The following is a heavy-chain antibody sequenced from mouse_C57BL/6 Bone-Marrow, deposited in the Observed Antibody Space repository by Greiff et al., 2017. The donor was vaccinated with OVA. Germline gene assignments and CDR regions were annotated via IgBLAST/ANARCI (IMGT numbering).Heavy chain of an antibody. CDR1: GYTFTSYW. CDR3: ARSGATVVAMDYFDY. CDR2: IYPGSGST. J-gene: IGHJ2*01. V-gene: IGHV1-55*01. Sequence: QVQLKQPGAELVKPGASVKMSCKASGYTFTSYWITWVKQRPGQGLEWIGDIYPGSGSTNYNEKFKSKATLTVDTSSSTAYMQLSSLTSEDSAVYYCARSGATVVAMDYFDYWGQGTTLTVSS. D-gene: IGHD1-1*01.